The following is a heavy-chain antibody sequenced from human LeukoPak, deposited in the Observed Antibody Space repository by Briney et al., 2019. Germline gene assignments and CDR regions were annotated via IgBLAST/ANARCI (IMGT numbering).Heavy chain of an antibody. D-gene: IGHD4-17*01. Sequence: PSETLSLTCTVSGGSISSSSYYWGWIRQPPGKGLEWIGSIYYSGSTYYNPSLKSRVTISVDTSKNQFSLKLSSVTAADTAVYYCARASGDYPFDYWGQGTLVTVSS. CDR1: GGSISSSSYY. V-gene: IGHV4-39*07. CDR3: ARASGDYPFDY. CDR2: IYYSGST. J-gene: IGHJ4*02.